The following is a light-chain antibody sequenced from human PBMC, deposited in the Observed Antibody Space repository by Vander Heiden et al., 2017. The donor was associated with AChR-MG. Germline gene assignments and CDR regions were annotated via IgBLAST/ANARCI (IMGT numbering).Light chain of an antibody. CDR2: GNS. J-gene: IGLJ2*01. CDR1: SSNIGAGYD. V-gene: IGLV1-40*01. Sequence: QSVLTPPPSVSGAPGQRVTISCTGSSSNIGAGYDVHWYQQLPGTAPKLLIDGNSNRPSGVPDRFSGSKSGTSASRAITGLQAEDEADYYCQSYDSSLSGGVFGGGTKLTVL. CDR3: QSYDSSLSGGV.